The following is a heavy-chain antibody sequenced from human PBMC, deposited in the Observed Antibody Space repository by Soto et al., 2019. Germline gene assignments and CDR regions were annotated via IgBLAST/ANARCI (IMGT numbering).Heavy chain of an antibody. CDR2: IIPIFGTA. CDR3: AREGRDGYIRRYFQH. D-gene: IGHD5-12*01. V-gene: IGHV1-69*13. Sequence: GASVKVSCKASGGTFSSYAISWVRQAPGQGLEWMGGIIPIFGTANYAQKFQGGVTITADESTSTAYMELCSLRSEDTAVYYCAREGRDGYIRRYFQHWGQGTLVTVSS. CDR1: GGTFSSYA. J-gene: IGHJ1*01.